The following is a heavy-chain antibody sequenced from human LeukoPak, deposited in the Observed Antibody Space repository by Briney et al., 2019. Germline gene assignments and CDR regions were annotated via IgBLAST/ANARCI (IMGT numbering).Heavy chain of an antibody. CDR1: GGSISSSSYY. V-gene: IGHV4-39*01. CDR3: ARHSRIAARPDYYYYYMDV. D-gene: IGHD6-6*01. J-gene: IGHJ6*03. CDR2: IYYSGST. Sequence: PSETLSLTCTVSGGSISSSSYYWGWIRQPPGKGLEWIGSIYYSGSTYYNPSLKSRVTISVDTSKNQFSLKLSSVTAADTAVYYCARHSRIAARPDYYYYYMDVWGKGTTVTVSS.